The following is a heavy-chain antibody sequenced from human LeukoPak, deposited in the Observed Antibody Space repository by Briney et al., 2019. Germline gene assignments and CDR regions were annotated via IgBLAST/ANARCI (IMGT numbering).Heavy chain of an antibody. J-gene: IGHJ4*02. Sequence: GGSLRLPCAASGFTFDDYAMHWVRQAPGKGLEWVSGISWNSGSIGYADSVKGRFTISRDNAKNSLYLQMNSLRAEDTALYYCAKDYGDYVGPFDYWGQGTLVTVSS. CDR3: AKDYGDYVGPFDY. CDR2: ISWNSGSI. V-gene: IGHV3-9*01. CDR1: GFTFDDYA. D-gene: IGHD4-17*01.